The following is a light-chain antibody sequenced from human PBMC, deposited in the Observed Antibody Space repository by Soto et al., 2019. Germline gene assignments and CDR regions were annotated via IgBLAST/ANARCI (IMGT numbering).Light chain of an antibody. J-gene: IGLJ1*01. CDR3: SSYTNINTRAGV. CDR2: EVT. V-gene: IGLV2-14*01. CDR1: SGDIGSYNR. Sequence: QSVLTQPASVSGSPGQSITISCTGTSGDIGSYNRVSWYQQHPGKAPKLIIYEVTDRPSGVSNRFSGSKSGNTASLTISGLQAEDEAEYYCSSYTNINTRAGVFLTGTTVTVL.